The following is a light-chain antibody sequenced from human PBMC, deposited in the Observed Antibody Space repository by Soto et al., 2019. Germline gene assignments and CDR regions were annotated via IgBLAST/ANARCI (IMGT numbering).Light chain of an antibody. CDR3: QQYGGSPRT. V-gene: IGKV3-11*01. CDR2: DAS. J-gene: IGKJ1*01. Sequence: EIVLTQSPATLSLSPGERATLSCRASQSVSSYLAWYQQKPGQAPRLLIYDASNRATGIPARFSGSGSGTDFTLTIRRLEPEDFAVYYCQQYGGSPRTFGQGTKVDIK. CDR1: QSVSSY.